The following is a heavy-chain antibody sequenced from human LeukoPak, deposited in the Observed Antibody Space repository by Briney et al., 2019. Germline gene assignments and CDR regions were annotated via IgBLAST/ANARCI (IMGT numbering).Heavy chain of an antibody. CDR1: GFTFSSYA. CDR3: VKDAMIESFDY. J-gene: IGHJ4*02. Sequence: GSLSLSCAASGFTFSSYAMSWVRPAPGKGLEWVSAISGSGGSTYYADSVKGRFTISRDNSKNTLYLQMNSLRAEDTAVYYCVKDAMIESFDYWGQGTLVTVSS. V-gene: IGHV3-23*01. D-gene: IGHD3-22*01. CDR2: ISGSGGST.